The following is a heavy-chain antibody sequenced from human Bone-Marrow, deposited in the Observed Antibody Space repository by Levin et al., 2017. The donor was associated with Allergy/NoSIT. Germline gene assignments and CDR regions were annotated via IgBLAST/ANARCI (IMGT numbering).Heavy chain of an antibody. CDR1: GFTFSRYS. Sequence: PGGSLRLSCAASGFTFSRYSMHWVRQAPGKGLEWVSYIISSSTTIDYADSVKGRFTISRDNAKNSLYLQMNSLRDEDTAVYYCAREDNLNAKRALDYWGQGTLVMVSS. CDR2: IISSSTTI. D-gene: IGHD1-20*01. J-gene: IGHJ4*02. CDR3: AREDNLNAKRALDY. V-gene: IGHV3-48*02.